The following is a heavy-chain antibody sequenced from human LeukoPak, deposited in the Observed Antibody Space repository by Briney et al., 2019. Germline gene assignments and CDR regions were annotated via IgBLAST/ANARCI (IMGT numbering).Heavy chain of an antibody. Sequence: SEALSLTCAVCGGSFWGYYWSWMREPPGEGRGWRGEINHRGSTNYNPSLTSRVTTSVDTSKNQFSLRPSSVTAADPAIYYCARVLEGSRGQHWYFDLWGRGTLVTVSS. CDR3: ARVLEGSRGQHWYFDL. D-gene: IGHD6-19*01. CDR1: GGSFWGYY. V-gene: IGHV4-34*01. J-gene: IGHJ2*01. CDR2: INHRGST.